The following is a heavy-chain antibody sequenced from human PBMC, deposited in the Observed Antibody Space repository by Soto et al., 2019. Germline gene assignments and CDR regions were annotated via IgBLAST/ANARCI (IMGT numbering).Heavy chain of an antibody. CDR2: INPSGGGT. J-gene: IGHJ4*02. CDR3: ARRAVAGNFDY. CDR1: GCTFTSYY. D-gene: IGHD6-19*01. V-gene: IGHV1-46*01. Sequence: ASVKVSCKASGCTFTSYYMNWARQAPGQGLEWMGIINPSGGGTSYVQKFQGRVTMTRDTSTSTVYMELSSLRADDTAMYYCARRAVAGNFDYWGQGTLVTVSS.